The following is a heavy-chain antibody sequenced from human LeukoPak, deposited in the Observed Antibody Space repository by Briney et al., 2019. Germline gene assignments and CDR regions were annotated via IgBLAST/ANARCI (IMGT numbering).Heavy chain of an antibody. Sequence: GGSLRLSCAASGFTFSSYWMHWVRQTPGKGLVWVSRINSDGDNTPYADSVKGQFTISRDNAKNTLYLQMNSLRADDTAVCYCARDPVVRGIIRGPTGFDYWGQGALVTVSS. V-gene: IGHV3-74*01. D-gene: IGHD3-10*01. CDR2: INSDGDNT. J-gene: IGHJ4*02. CDR1: GFTFSSYW. CDR3: ARDPVVRGIIRGPTGFDY.